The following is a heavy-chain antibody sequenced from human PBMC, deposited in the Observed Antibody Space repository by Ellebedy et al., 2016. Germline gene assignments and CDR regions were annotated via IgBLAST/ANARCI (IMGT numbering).Heavy chain of an antibody. V-gene: IGHV1-2*04. CDR3: ARGMKLGIVWYYFDD. CDR1: GYTFTSYA. J-gene: IGHJ4*02. Sequence: ASVKVSCKASGYTFTSYAMHWVRQAPGQGLEWMGWINPNSGGTNYAQKFQGWVTMTRDTSISTAYMDLSRLKSDDTAVYYCARGMKLGIVWYYFDDWGQGTLVTVSS. CDR2: INPNSGGT. D-gene: IGHD3-16*01.